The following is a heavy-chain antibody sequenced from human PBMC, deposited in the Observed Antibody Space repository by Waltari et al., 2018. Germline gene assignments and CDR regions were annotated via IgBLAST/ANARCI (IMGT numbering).Heavy chain of an antibody. D-gene: IGHD5-12*01. J-gene: IGHJ2*01. CDR2: INHSGST. V-gene: IGHV4-34*01. CDR1: GGSFSGYY. Sequence: QVQLQQWGAGLLKPSETRSLTCAVYGGSFSGYYWGWIRPPPGKGLEWIGEINHSGSTNYNPSLKSRVTISVYTSKNHFSLKLSSVTAADTAVYYCAREREWLRLGGWYFDLWGRGTLVTVSS. CDR3: AREREWLRLGGWYFDL.